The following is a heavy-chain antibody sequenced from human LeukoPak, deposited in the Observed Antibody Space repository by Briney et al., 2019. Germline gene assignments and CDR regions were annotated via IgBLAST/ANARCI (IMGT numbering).Heavy chain of an antibody. D-gene: IGHD2-2*01. CDR1: GYTFTGYY. Sequence: ASVKVSCKASGYTFTGYYMHWVRQAPGQGLEWMGWINPNSGGTNYAQKFQGRVTMNRDTSISTAYMELSRLRSDDTAVYYCARNGGYCSSTSCYWSWFDPWGQGTLVTVSS. CDR2: INPNSGGT. J-gene: IGHJ5*02. CDR3: ARNGGYCSSTSCYWSWFDP. V-gene: IGHV1-2*02.